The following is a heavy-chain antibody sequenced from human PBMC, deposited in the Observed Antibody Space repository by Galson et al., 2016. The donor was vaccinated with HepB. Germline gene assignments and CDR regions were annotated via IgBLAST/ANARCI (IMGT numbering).Heavy chain of an antibody. V-gene: IGHV3-33*03. Sequence: SLRLSCAASGLSLRSYGMQWVRQAPGKGLEWVAFIWYDGSNEYYVDSVKGRFTISRDNARNSLYLQMNSLRDEDTAVYFCARGHQLLWNGLDVWGQGTTVTVSS. CDR1: GLSLRSYG. J-gene: IGHJ6*02. CDR2: IWYDGSNE. D-gene: IGHD3-10*01. CDR3: ARGHQLLWNGLDV.